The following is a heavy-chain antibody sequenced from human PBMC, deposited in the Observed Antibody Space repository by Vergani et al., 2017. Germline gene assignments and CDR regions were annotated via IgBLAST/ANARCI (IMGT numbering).Heavy chain of an antibody. J-gene: IGHJ4*02. CDR1: GGTFSSYA. D-gene: IGHD6-19*01. Sequence: QVQLVQSGAEVKKPGSSVKVSCKASGGTFSSYAISWVRQAPGQGLEWMGGIIPIFGTANYAQEFQGRVTITADKSTSTAYMELRSLRAEDTAVEYCARRSIAVAGPFDDWGQGTLVTVSS. CDR2: IIPIFGTA. CDR3: ARRSIAVAGPFDD. V-gene: IGHV1-69*06.